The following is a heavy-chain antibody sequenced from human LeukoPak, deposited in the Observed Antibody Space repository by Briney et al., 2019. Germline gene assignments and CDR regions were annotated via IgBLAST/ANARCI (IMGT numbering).Heavy chain of an antibody. Sequence: ASVKVSCKASGYTFTSHYMHWVRQAAEQGLEWMGIINPSGGSTSYAQKFQGRVTMTRDMPTRTDYMELSSLRYEDTAVYYCARDVSSTSSWWFDPWGQGTLVIVSS. CDR1: GYTFTSHY. J-gene: IGHJ5*02. CDR3: ARDVSSTSSWWFDP. V-gene: IGHV1-46*01. CDR2: INPSGGST. D-gene: IGHD2-2*01.